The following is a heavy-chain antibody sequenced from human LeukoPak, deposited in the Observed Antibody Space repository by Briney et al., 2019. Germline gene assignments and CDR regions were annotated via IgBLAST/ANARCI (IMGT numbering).Heavy chain of an antibody. D-gene: IGHD6-13*01. J-gene: IGHJ6*04. CDR2: ISGSGDST. CDR3: AKETSNWYGEGPEV. Sequence: GGSLRLSCAASGFTFISYAMTWVRQAPGKGLEWVSSISGSGDSTYYADSVKGRFTISRDNSKNTLYLQMNSLRAEDTAVYYCAKETSNWYGEGPEVWGKGTTVTVSS. CDR1: GFTFISYA. V-gene: IGHV3-23*01.